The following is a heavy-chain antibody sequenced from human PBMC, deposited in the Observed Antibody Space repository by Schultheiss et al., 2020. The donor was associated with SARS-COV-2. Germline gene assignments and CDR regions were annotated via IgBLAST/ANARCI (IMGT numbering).Heavy chain of an antibody. Sequence: ASVKVSCKASGYTFTSYAMHWVRQAPGQRLEWMGWINPNSGGTNYAQKFQGRVTMTRDTSISTAYMELSRLRSDDTAVYYCARVRIVVVPAAMGYYYYGMDVWGQGTTVTVSS. J-gene: IGHJ6*02. V-gene: IGHV1-2*02. CDR2: INPNSGGT. CDR1: GYTFTSYA. D-gene: IGHD2-2*01. CDR3: ARVRIVVVPAAMGYYYYGMDV.